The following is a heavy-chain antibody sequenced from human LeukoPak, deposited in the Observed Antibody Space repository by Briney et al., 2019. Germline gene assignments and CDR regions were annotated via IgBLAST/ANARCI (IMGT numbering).Heavy chain of an antibody. D-gene: IGHD3-22*01. Sequence: PGRSLRLSCAASGFTFSSYAMHWVRQAPGKGLEWVAVISYDGSNKYYADSVKGRFTISRDNSKNTLYLQMNSLRAEDTAVYYCAKVKMIVVPSFDYWGQGTLVTVSS. J-gene: IGHJ4*02. CDR2: ISYDGSNK. CDR3: AKVKMIVVPSFDY. V-gene: IGHV3-30*04. CDR1: GFTFSSYA.